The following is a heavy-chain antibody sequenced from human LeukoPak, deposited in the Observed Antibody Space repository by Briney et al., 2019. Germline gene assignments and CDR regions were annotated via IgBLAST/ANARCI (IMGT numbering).Heavy chain of an antibody. CDR2: ISSSSSYI. D-gene: IGHD5-18*01. CDR1: GFTFSDYY. CDR3: ARESSGADSYGDY. V-gene: IGHV3-11*06. J-gene: IGHJ4*02. Sequence: PGGSLRLSCAASGFTFSDYYMSWIRQAPGKGLEWVSSISSSSSYIYYADSVKGRFTISRDNAKNSLYLQMNSLRAEDTAVYYCARESSGADSYGDYWGQGTLVTVSS.